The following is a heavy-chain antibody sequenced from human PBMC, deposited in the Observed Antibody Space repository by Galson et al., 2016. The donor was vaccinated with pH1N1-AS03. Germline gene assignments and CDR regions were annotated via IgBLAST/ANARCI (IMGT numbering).Heavy chain of an antibody. J-gene: IGHJ4*02. CDR3: VHRRRTITVASVFDY. CDR1: GFSLSTSGEG. V-gene: IGHV2-5*02. CDR2: IHWEDDK. Sequence: PALVKPTQTLTLTCTFSGFSLSTSGEGVGWIRQPPGKALEWLTLIHWEDDKRYSPSLRTRLAITKDTPKNQVVLTMTNMDPVDTATYFCVHRRRTITVASVFDYWGQGALVTVSS. D-gene: IGHD5-12*01.